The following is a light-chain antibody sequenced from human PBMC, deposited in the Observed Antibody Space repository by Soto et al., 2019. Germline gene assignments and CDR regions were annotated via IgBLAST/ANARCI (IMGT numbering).Light chain of an antibody. J-gene: IGLJ1*01. V-gene: IGLV1-44*01. Sequence: QSVLTQPPSASGTPGQRVTISCSGGSSNIGTNAVNWYQQLPGTAPKLLIYNNNQRPSGVPDRFSGSKSSTSASLAISGLQSEDEADYYCAAWDDSLNGYVFVTGTKVTVL. CDR2: NNN. CDR1: SSNIGTNA. CDR3: AAWDDSLNGYV.